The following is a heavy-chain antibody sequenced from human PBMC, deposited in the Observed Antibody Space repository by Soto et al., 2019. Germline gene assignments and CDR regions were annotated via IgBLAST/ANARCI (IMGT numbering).Heavy chain of an antibody. J-gene: IGHJ5*02. D-gene: IGHD6-13*01. CDR2: IDHIGRT. Sequence: QVQLHQLGARLLKPSETLSLTCTVSGGAFTASYWSWVRQTPGEGLEWIGEIDHIGRTVFNESLKRRVTFSVDASRSQFSMNLTSVTAADTSVYFCAGRPQPPHSSTPYSSSIWFDTWGQGALVIVSS. V-gene: IGHV4-34*01. CDR3: AGRPQPPHSSTPYSSSIWFDT. CDR1: GGAFTASY.